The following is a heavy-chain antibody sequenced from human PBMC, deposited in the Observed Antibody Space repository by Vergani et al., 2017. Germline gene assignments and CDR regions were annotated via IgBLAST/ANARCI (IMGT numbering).Heavy chain of an antibody. CDR1: GYTFPGYY. V-gene: IGHV1-2*02. CDR3: ARPVSFSGIAAADY. D-gene: IGHD6-13*01. J-gene: IGHJ4*02. Sequence: QVQLVQFGAEVKKPGASVKVSCKASGYTFPGYYLHWVRQAPGQGLEWMGWINPNSGGTNYAQKFQGRVTMTRDTSISTAYMELSRLRSDDTAVYYCARPVSFSGIAAADYWGQGTLVTVSS. CDR2: INPNSGGT.